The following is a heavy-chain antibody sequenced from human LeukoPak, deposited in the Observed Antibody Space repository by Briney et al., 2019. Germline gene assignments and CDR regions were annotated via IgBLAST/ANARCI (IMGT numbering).Heavy chain of an antibody. V-gene: IGHV4-30-4*02. CDR2: IYYSGPT. CDR3: ARGSLVFAFDI. CDR1: GGSISNGNFY. J-gene: IGHJ3*02. D-gene: IGHD6-6*01. Sequence: SETLSLTCTVSGGSISNGNFYWSWIRQPPGKGLEWIGYIYYSGPTYYNPSLKSRVNISIDTSTNQFSLKLSSVTAAGTAVYYCARGSLVFAFDIWGQGTMVTVSS.